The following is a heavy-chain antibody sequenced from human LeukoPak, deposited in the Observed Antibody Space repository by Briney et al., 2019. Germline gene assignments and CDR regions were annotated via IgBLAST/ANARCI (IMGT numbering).Heavy chain of an antibody. CDR2: IYYSGTT. D-gene: IGHD4-17*01. V-gene: IGHV4-59*01. J-gene: IGHJ6*02. Sequence: SETLSLTCTVSGGSISYYYWSWIRQSPGKGLEWIGYIYYSGTTNYNPSLKSRVTISVDTSKNQFSLQLRSVTAADTAVYYCARDDPQTTVPEGMDVWGQGTTVTVSS. CDR3: ARDDPQTTVPEGMDV. CDR1: GGSISYYY.